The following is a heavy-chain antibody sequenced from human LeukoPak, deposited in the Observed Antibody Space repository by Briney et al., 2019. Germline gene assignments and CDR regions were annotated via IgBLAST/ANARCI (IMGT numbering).Heavy chain of an antibody. Sequence: GGSLRLSCAASGFTFSGSAMHWVRQASGKGLEWVGRIRSKANSYATAYAASVKGRFTISRDNAKNSLYLQMNSLRAEDTAVYYCARDLHYYDSSGYHYYYYYMDVWGKGTTVTISS. CDR1: GFTFSGSA. CDR3: ARDLHYYDSSGYHYYYYYMDV. D-gene: IGHD3-22*01. V-gene: IGHV3-73*01. J-gene: IGHJ6*03. CDR2: IRSKANSYAT.